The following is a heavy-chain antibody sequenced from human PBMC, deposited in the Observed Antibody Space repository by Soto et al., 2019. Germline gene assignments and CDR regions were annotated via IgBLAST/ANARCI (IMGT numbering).Heavy chain of an antibody. Sequence: EVQLLESGGGLVQPGGSLRLSCAASGFTGSSYAMSWVRQAPGKGLEWVSTISSGGSTYYVDSVKGRFTISRDNSKNTLYLQMNSLRAEDTAIYYCAKGLSIAATDAFGYWGQGTLVTVST. CDR2: ISSGGST. CDR1: GFTGSSYA. D-gene: IGHD5-12*01. CDR3: AKGLSIAATDAFGY. V-gene: IGHV3-23*01. J-gene: IGHJ4*02.